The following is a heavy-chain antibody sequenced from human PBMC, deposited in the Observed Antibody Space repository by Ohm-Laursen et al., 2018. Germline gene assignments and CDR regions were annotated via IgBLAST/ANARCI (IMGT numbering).Heavy chain of an antibody. CDR1: GFTFSSYA. Sequence: GSLRLSCTASGFTFSSYAMSWVRQAPGKGLEWVSAIGGSGGSPEYADSVKSRFTISRDNSKNSLYLQMNSLRAEDTAVYYCAKLLSGGLFPPGAFDIWGQGTMVTVSS. J-gene: IGHJ3*02. CDR2: IGGSGGSP. V-gene: IGHV3-23*01. CDR3: AKLLSGGLFPPGAFDI. D-gene: IGHD6-19*01.